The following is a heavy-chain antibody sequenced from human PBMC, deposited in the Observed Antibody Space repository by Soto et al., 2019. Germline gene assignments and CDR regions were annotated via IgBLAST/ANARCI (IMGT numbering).Heavy chain of an antibody. D-gene: IGHD1-26*01. CDR2: ISAYNGNT. V-gene: IGHV1-18*01. Sequence: QVQLVQSGAEVKKPGASVKVSCKASGYTFTSYGISWVRQAPGQGLEWMGWISAYNGNTNYAQKLQGRVTMTTDTDTSTAYMELRSLRSDDTAVYYCARDVGVGDNHKPNCFAPWGQGTLVTVSS. CDR3: ARDVGVGDNHKPNCFAP. J-gene: IGHJ5*02. CDR1: GYTFTSYG.